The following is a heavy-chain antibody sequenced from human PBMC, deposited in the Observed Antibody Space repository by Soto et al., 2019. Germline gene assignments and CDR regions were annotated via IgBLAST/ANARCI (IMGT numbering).Heavy chain of an antibody. V-gene: IGHV1-18*01. CDR1: GYTFTSYG. D-gene: IGHD2-15*01. CDR3: ARANCSGGSCYVFDY. CDR2: ISAYNGNT. Sequence: ASVKVSCKASGYTFTSYGISWVRQAPGQGLEWMGWISAYNGNTNYAQKVQGRVTMTTDTSTSTAYMELRSLRSDDTAVYYCARANCSGGSCYVFDYWGQGTLVTVSS. J-gene: IGHJ4*02.